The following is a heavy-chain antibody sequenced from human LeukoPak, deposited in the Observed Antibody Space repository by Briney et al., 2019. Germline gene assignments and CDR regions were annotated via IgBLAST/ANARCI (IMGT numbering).Heavy chain of an antibody. CDR1: GFTFSNYA. J-gene: IGHJ4*02. Sequence: GGSLRLSCAASGFTFSNYAMSWVRQAPGKGLEWVSAISGGGGSTFYADSVKGRFTISRDNSKNTLYLQMNSLRAEDTAIYYCAKDPGYSSSWSHYWGQGTLVTVSS. V-gene: IGHV3-23*01. CDR3: AKDPGYSSSWSHY. D-gene: IGHD6-13*01. CDR2: ISGGGGST.